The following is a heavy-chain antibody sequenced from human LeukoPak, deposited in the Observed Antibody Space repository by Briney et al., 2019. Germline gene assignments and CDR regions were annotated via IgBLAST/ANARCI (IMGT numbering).Heavy chain of an antibody. V-gene: IGHV1-8*03. D-gene: IGHD2-8*01. CDR2: MNPNSGNT. CDR1: GYTFTSYD. Sequence: GASVKVSCKASGYTFTSYDINWVRQATGQGLEWMGWMNPNSGNTGYAQKFQGRVTITRNTSISTAYMELSSLRSEDTAVYYCARGGVTGRYYYYYYMDVWGKGTTVTVSS. J-gene: IGHJ6*03. CDR3: ARGGVTGRYYYYYYMDV.